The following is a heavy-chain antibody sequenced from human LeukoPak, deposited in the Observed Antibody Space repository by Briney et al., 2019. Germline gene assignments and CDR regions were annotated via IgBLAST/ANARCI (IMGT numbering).Heavy chain of an antibody. D-gene: IGHD6-13*01. J-gene: IGHJ4*02. CDR2: TYYRSKWYN. Sequence: SQTLSLTCAISGDSVPSNSAAWNWIRQSPSRGLEWLGRTYYRSKWYNEYAESVKSRININSDTSKNQSSLHLNSVTPEDTAVYYCAKHYSMSYWGQGTLVTVSS. V-gene: IGHV6-1*01. CDR3: AKHYSMSY. CDR1: GDSVPSNSAA.